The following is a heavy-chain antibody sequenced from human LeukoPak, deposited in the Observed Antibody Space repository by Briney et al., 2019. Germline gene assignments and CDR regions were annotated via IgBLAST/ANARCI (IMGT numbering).Heavy chain of an antibody. J-gene: IGHJ4*02. D-gene: IGHD3-10*01. CDR3: VRGFGGDGSGSL. V-gene: IGHV4-59*01. Sequence: PSETLSLTCTVSGGSISGYYWSWIRQAPGKGLEWIGYNYYSGSPDYNPSLKSRVTISVDTSKNQVSLNLSFVTAADTAMYYCVRGFGGDGSGSLWGQETLVTVSS. CDR1: GGSISGYY. CDR2: NYYSGSP.